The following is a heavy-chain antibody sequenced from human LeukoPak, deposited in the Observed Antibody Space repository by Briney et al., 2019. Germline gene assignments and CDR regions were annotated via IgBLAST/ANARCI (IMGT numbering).Heavy chain of an antibody. V-gene: IGHV4-59*06. Sequence: SETLSLTCTVSGDSISTYYWSWIRQHPGKGLEWIGYIYYSGSTYYNPSLKSRVTISVDTSKNQFSLKLSSVTAADTAVYYCARARALNWFDPWGQGTLVTVSS. CDR2: IYYSGST. CDR1: GDSISTYY. J-gene: IGHJ5*02. CDR3: ARARALNWFDP.